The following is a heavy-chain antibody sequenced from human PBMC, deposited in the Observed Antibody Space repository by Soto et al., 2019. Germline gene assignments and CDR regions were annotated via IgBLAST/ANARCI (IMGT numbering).Heavy chain of an antibody. J-gene: IGHJ6*02. CDR1: GYIFTDYY. Sequence: ASVNLSSKTSGYIFTDYYIQWVRQAAWQGHEWMGWMNPGNNQHVYTQKFRGRVTVSTDTSITTTYMELSSLTSDDTAVYYCARPYYYDNSGYSRPPKWGYYYGMDVWG. D-gene: IGHD3-22*01. V-gene: IGHV1-8*01. CDR3: ARPYYYDNSGYSRPPKWGYYYGMDV. CDR2: MNPGNNQH.